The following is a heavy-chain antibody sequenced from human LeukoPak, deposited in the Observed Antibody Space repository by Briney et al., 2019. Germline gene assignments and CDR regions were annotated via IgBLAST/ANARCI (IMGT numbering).Heavy chain of an antibody. D-gene: IGHD6-19*01. CDR2: INHSGST. CDR1: GGSFSGYY. CDR3: ARIIAVAPDYYYYYMDV. Sequence: PSETLSLTCAVYGGSFSGYYWSWLRQPPGKGLEWIGEINHSGSTNYNPSLKSRVTISVDTSKNQFSLKLSSVTAADTAVYYCARIIAVAPDYYYYYMDVWGKGTTVTVSS. V-gene: IGHV4-34*01. J-gene: IGHJ6*03.